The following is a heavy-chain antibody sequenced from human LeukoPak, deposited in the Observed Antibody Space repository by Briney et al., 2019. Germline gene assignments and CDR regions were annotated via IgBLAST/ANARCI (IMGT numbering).Heavy chain of an antibody. V-gene: IGHV3-53*01. J-gene: IGHJ3*02. D-gene: IGHD3-10*01. CDR3: AREIYYGSGSYSSDAFDI. Sequence: GGSLRLSCAASGFTVSSNYMTWVRQAPGKGLEWVSVIHKNAITYYADTVKGRFTISRDNAKNSLYLQMNSLRAEDTAVYYCAREIYYGSGSYSSDAFDIWGQGTMVTVSS. CDR2: IHKNAIT. CDR1: GFTVSSNY.